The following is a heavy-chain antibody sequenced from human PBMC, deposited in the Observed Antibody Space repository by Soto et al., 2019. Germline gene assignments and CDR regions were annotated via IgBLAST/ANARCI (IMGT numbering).Heavy chain of an antibody. CDR2: ISYDGSNK. V-gene: IGHV3-30-3*01. Sequence: GGSLRLSCAASGFTFSSYAMHWVRQAPGKGLEWVAVISYDGSNKYYADSVKGRFTISRDNSKNTLYLQMNSLRAEDTAVYYCARDRDRALLYYYYYYGMDVWGQGTTVTGSS. CDR3: ARDRDRALLYYYYYYGMDV. D-gene: IGHD3-10*01. CDR1: GFTFSSYA. J-gene: IGHJ6*02.